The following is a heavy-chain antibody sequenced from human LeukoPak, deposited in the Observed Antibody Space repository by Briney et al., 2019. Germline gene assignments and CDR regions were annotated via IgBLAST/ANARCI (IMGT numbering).Heavy chain of an antibody. CDR3: ARAAMVRGVINAFDI. CDR2: IIPIFGTA. V-gene: IGHV1-69*13. D-gene: IGHD3-10*01. CDR1: GGTFSSYA. J-gene: IGHJ3*02. Sequence: SVKVPCKASGGTFSSYAISWVRQAPGQGLEWMGGIIPIFGTANYAQKFQGRVTITADESTSTAYMELSSLRSEDTAVYYCARAAMVRGVINAFDIWGQGTMVTVSS.